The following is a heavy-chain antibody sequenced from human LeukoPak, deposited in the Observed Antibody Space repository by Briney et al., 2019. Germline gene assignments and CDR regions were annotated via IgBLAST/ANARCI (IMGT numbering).Heavy chain of an antibody. D-gene: IGHD6-13*01. J-gene: IGHJ3*02. CDR3: ARGRAGYSSSWGI. CDR2: ISYDGSNK. CDR1: GFTFSSYG. V-gene: IGHV3-30*03. Sequence: GGSLRLSCAASGFTFSSYGMHWVRQAPGKGLEWVAVISYDGSNKYYADSVKGRFTISRDNSKNTLYLQMNSLRAEDTAVYYCARGRAGYSSSWGIWGQGTMVTVSS.